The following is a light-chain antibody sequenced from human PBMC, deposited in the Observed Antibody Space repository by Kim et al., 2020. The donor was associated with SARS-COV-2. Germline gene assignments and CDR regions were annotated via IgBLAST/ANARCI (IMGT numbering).Light chain of an antibody. CDR1: QSVSSSY. V-gene: IGKV3-20*01. J-gene: IGKJ2*01. Sequence: EIVLTQSPGTLSLSPGERATLSCRASQSVSSSYLAWYQQRPGQAPRLLIYGASSRATGIPDRCSGSGSGTDFTLTISRLEPEDSAVYYCQQYGSSPEYTFGQGTKLEI. CDR2: GAS. CDR3: QQYGSSPEYT.